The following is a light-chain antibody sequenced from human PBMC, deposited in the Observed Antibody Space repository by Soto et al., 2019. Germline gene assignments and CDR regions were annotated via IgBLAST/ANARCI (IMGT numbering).Light chain of an antibody. CDR2: GAS. J-gene: IGKJ5*01. V-gene: IGKV3-20*01. CDR3: QQFDDSDT. CDR1: HSVSRTY. Sequence: VLTQAPGTLSLSPGERATLSCRASHSVSRTYLAWYQQKPGQAPRLLIFGASDRATGTPDRFSGSGSGTDFTLTISRLEPEDSAVYYCQQFDDSDTFGQGTRLEIK.